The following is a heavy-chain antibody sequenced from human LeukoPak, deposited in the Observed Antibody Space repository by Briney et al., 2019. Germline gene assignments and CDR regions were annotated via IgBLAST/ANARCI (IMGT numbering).Heavy chain of an antibody. J-gene: IGHJ4*02. CDR3: ARARGSYLLTYTDY. CDR2: IYYSGST. Sequence: PSETLSLTCTVSGGSISSGDYYWSWIRQPPGKGLEWIGYIYYSGSTYYNPSLKSRVTISVDTSKNQFSLKLSSATAADTAVYYCARARGSYLLTYTDYWGQGTLVTVSS. D-gene: IGHD1-26*01. V-gene: IGHV4-30-4*08. CDR1: GGSISSGDYY.